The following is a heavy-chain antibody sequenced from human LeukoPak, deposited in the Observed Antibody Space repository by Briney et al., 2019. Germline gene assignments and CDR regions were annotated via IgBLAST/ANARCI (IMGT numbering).Heavy chain of an antibody. D-gene: IGHD6-13*01. J-gene: IGHJ4*02. V-gene: IGHV1-58*02. CDR3: AAHSIAAAGMDY. CDR1: RFTFTVSV. CDR2: IVVGSGNT. Sequence: SVKVSCKASRFTFTVSVMQWVPQARGQRLEWIGWIVVGSGNTDYAQKFQERVTITRDMSTSTAYMELSSLRSEDTAVYYCAAHSIAAAGMDYWGQGTLVTVSS.